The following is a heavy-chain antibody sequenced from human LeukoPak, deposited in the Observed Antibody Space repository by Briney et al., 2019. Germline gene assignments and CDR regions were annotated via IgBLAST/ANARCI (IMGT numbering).Heavy chain of an antibody. J-gene: IGHJ4*02. V-gene: IGHV4-61*02. CDR3: ARVARSMSSSSEDC. D-gene: IGHD6-13*01. CDR2: IYTSGST. Sequence: PSQTLSLTCTVSGGSISSGSHYWNWIRQPAGKGLEGSGRIYTSGSTNYNPSLRSRVTISVDTSKNQFSLKSNSVTAADTAVYYCARVARSMSSSSEDCWGQGTLVTVSS. CDR1: GGSISSGSHY.